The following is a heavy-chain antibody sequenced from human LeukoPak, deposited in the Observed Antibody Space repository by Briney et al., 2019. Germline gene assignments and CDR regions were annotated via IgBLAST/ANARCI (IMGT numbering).Heavy chain of an antibody. Sequence: KSSETLSLTCTVSGGSISSYYWSWIRQPPGKGLEWIGYIYYSGSTNYNPSLKSRVTISVDTSKNQFSRKLSSVTAEDTAVYYCARHRGGGSYYRYFDYWGQGTLVTVSS. D-gene: IGHD1-26*01. CDR1: GGSISSYY. CDR2: IYYSGST. CDR3: ARHRGGGSYYRYFDY. J-gene: IGHJ4*02. V-gene: IGHV4-59*08.